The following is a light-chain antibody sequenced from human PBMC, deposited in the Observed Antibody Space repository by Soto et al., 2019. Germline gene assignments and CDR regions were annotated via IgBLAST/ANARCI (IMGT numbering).Light chain of an antibody. CDR1: SSDVGNYKY. Sequence: QSALTQPRSVSGSPGQSVTISCTGTSSDVGNYKYVSWYQQHPGKAPKLIIYDVSKRPSGVPDRFSGSKSGNTASLTISGLQAEDEADYYCCSYAGSYTYVFGTGTKLTVL. V-gene: IGLV2-11*01. CDR2: DVS. J-gene: IGLJ1*01. CDR3: CSYAGSYTYV.